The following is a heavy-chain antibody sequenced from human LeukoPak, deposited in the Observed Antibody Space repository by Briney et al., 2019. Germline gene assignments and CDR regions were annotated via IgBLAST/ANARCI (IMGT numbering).Heavy chain of an antibody. V-gene: IGHV1-18*01. J-gene: IGHJ4*02. CDR2: ISGNNDNP. CDR1: GYTFSNFG. D-gene: IGHD4-17*01. CDR3: ARDVTSTYDY. Sequence: GSVRVSCKTSGYTFSNFGINGVRQARGQGVEWMGWISGNNDNPNYGQKFQGTFTLTTDSSTSTAYMELRNLTFDDTAVYYCARDVTSTYDYWGQGTLVTVSS.